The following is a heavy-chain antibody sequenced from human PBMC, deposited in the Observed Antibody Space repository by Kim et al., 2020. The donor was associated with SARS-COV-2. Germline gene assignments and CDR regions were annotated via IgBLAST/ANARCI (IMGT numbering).Heavy chain of an antibody. D-gene: IGHD2-2*01. V-gene: IGHV4-4*07. J-gene: IGHJ5*02. CDR1: GGSISSYY. CDR2: IYTSGST. CDR3: ARDGSRYCSSTSCWFDP. Sequence: SETLSLTCTVSGGSISSYYWSWIRQPAGKGLEWIGRIYTSGSTNYNPSLKSRVTMSVDTSKNQFSLKLSSVTAADTAVYYCARDGSRYCSSTSCWFDPWGQGTLVTVSS.